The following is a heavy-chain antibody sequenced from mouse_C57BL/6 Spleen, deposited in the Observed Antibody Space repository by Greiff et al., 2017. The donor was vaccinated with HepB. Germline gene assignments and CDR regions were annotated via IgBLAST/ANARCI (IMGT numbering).Heavy chain of an antibody. J-gene: IGHJ4*01. CDR1: GYTFTDYY. CDR3: AKFYYGNQGLYAMDY. V-gene: IGHV1-76*01. Sequence: QVHVKQSGAELVRPGASVKLSCKASGYTFTDYYINWVKQRPGQGLEWIARIYPGSGNTYYNEKFKGKATLTAEKSSSTAYMQLSSLTSEDSAVYFCAKFYYGNQGLYAMDYWGQGTSVTVSS. D-gene: IGHD2-1*01. CDR2: IYPGSGNT.